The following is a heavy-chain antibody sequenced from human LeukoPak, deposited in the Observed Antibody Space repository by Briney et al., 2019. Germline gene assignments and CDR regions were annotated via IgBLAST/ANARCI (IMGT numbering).Heavy chain of an antibody. Sequence: GGSLRLSCAASGFTVSSNYMSWVRQAPGKGLEWVSVIYSGGSTYYADSVKGRFTISRDNSKNTLYLQMNSLRAEDTAVYYCARGFLDSYGYGLDYWGQGTLVTVSS. CDR2: IYSGGST. J-gene: IGHJ4*02. V-gene: IGHV3-53*01. CDR3: ARGFLDSYGYGLDY. D-gene: IGHD5-18*01. CDR1: GFTVSSNY.